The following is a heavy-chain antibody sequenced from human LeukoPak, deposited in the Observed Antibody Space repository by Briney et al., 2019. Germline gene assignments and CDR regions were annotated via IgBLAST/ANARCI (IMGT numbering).Heavy chain of an antibody. CDR3: ASRPRGSFDY. J-gene: IGHJ4*02. V-gene: IGHV4-34*01. Sequence: PSETLSLTCAVYGGSFSGYYWSWIRHPPGKGLEWIGEINHSGSTNYNPSLKSRVTISVDTSKDQFSLKLSSVTAADTAVYYCASRPRGSFDYWGQGTLVTVSS. CDR2: INHSGST. CDR1: GGSFSGYY.